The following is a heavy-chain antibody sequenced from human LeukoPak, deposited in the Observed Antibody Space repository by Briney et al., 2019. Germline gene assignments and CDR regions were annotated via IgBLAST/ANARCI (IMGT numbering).Heavy chain of an antibody. D-gene: IGHD3-22*01. CDR3: ARGGHDPGGYYRYYFDY. Sequence: ASVKVSCKASGGTFSSYAISWVRQAPGQGLQWMGWIDTNTGNPTYAQGFTGRFVFSLDTSFSTAYLQIYNLEAEDTAVYYCARGGHDPGGYYRYYFDYWGQGSLVTVSS. CDR1: GGTFSSYA. J-gene: IGHJ4*02. CDR2: IDTNTGNP. V-gene: IGHV7-4-1*01.